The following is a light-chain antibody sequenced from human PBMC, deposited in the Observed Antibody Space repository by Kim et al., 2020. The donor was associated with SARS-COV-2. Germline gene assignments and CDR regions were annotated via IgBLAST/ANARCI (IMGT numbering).Light chain of an antibody. CDR1: LSVSTR. CDR3: QQRKSWPLT. CDR2: EVS. Sequence: EVVLTQSPATLSLSPGERATLSCRASLSVSTRLAWYQQKPGQPPRLLMYEVSNRATATPARFSGSGSGTDFTLTISSPEPEDFAVYYCQQRKSWPLTFGQGTRLEIK. V-gene: IGKV3-11*01. J-gene: IGKJ5*01.